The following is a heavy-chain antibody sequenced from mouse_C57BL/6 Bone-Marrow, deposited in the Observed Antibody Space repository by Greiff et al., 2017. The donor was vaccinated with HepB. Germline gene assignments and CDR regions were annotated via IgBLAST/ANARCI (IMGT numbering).Heavy chain of an antibody. CDR2: IHPNSGST. CDR1: GYTFTSYW. Sequence: QVQLQQPGAELVKPGASVKLSFKASGYTFTSYWMHWVKQRPGQGLEWIGMIHPNSGSTNYNEKFKSKATLTVDKSSSTAYMQLSSLTSEDSAVYYCARTTMVTTEGVDYWGQGTTLTVSS. J-gene: IGHJ2*01. CDR3: ARTTMVTTEGVDY. D-gene: IGHD2-2*01. V-gene: IGHV1-64*01.